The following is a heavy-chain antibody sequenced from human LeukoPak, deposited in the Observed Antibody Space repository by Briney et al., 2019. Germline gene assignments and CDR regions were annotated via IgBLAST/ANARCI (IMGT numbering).Heavy chain of an antibody. D-gene: IGHD4-17*01. J-gene: IGHJ4*02. CDR1: GFTVSSNY. Sequence: GGSLRLSCAASGFTVSSNYMGWVRQARGKGLEWVSVIYSGGSTYYADSVKGRLTISRDKSKNTLYLQMNSLRTEDKAVYYCARGALTTASPFDYWGQGTLVTVSS. CDR2: IYSGGST. V-gene: IGHV3-53*01. CDR3: ARGALTTASPFDY.